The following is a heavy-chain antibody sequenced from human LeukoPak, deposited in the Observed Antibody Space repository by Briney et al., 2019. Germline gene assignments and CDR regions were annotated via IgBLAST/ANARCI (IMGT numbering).Heavy chain of an antibody. J-gene: IGHJ4*02. D-gene: IGHD5-18*01. CDR1: GFTFSSYG. V-gene: IGHV3-30*02. CDR3: AKDGLWSAMVPYYFDY. CDR2: IRYDGSNK. Sequence: GGSLRLSCAASGFTFSSYGMHWVRQAPGKGLEWVAFIRYDGSNKYYADSVKGRFTISRDNSKNTLYLQMNSLRAEDTAVYYCAKDGLWSAMVPYYFDYWGQGTLVTVSS.